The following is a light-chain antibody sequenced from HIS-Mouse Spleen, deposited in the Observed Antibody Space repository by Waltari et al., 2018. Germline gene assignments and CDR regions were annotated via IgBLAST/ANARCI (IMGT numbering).Light chain of an antibody. CDR2: DVS. CDR3: SSYTSSSTLDV. V-gene: IGLV2-14*03. CDR1: SSDVGGYNY. J-gene: IGLJ1*01. Sequence: QSALTQPASVSGSPGQSITISCTGTSSDVGGYNYVSWYQQHPGKAPKIMIYDVSNRPSGGSNRFSGSKSGNTASLTISGLQAEDEADYYCSSYTSSSTLDVFGTGTKVTVL.